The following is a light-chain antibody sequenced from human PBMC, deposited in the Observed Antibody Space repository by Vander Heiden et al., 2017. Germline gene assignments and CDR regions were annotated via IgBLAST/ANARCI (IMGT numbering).Light chain of an antibody. J-gene: IGLJ2*01. Sequence: QFVLTQPPSVSWAPGHRVTRTGSGSSANSEEGYDVHWYQQLPGEAPKLLIYGNIHRPSGVPDRFSGSKSGTSASLAITGLQAEDEAHYYCQSFDRGLSGPVVFGGGTKLTVL. CDR1: SANSEEGYD. CDR2: GNI. V-gene: IGLV1-40*01. CDR3: QSFDRGLSGPVV.